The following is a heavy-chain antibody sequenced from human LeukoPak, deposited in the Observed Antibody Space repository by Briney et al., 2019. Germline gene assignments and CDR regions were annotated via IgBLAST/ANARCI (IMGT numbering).Heavy chain of an antibody. V-gene: IGHV4-39*02. J-gene: IGHJ6*02. D-gene: IGHD5-24*01. CDR1: GGSISSSSYY. Sequence: SETLSLTYTVSGGSISSSSYYWGWIRQPPGKGLEWIGNIYYSGSTYYNPSLKSRVTISADTSKNQFSLKLSSVTAADTAVYYCARDGYNPTDVWGQGTTVTVSS. CDR3: ARDGYNPTDV. CDR2: IYYSGST.